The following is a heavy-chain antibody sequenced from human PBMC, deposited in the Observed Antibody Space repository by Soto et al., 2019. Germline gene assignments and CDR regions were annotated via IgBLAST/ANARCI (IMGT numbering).Heavy chain of an antibody. CDR2: ISESGGST. D-gene: IGHD6-19*01. CDR1: GFTFSSYA. CDR3: AKEAQGWLVRGSHLDY. V-gene: IGHV3-23*01. Sequence: EVQLLESGGGLVQPGGSLRLSCAASGFTFSSYAMSWVRQAPGKGLEWVSGISESGGSTYYADSVKGRFTISRDNSKNTLYLQMNSLRAEDTAVYYCAKEAQGWLVRGSHLDYWGQGTLVTVSS. J-gene: IGHJ4*02.